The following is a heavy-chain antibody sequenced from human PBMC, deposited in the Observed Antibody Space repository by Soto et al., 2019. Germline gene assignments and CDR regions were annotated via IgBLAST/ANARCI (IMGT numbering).Heavy chain of an antibody. J-gene: IGHJ4*02. CDR3: ARDVLIVSVAGTVGIDY. CDR1: GFTFSSYG. CDR2: IWYDGSNK. Sequence: QVQLVESGGGVVHPGRSLRLSCAASGFTFSSYGMHWVRQAPGKGLEWVAVIWYDGSNKYFADSVKGRFTISRDNSKNTLYPQMSSLRAEDTAVYYCARDVLIVSVAGTVGIDYWGQGTLVTVSS. D-gene: IGHD6-19*01. V-gene: IGHV3-33*01.